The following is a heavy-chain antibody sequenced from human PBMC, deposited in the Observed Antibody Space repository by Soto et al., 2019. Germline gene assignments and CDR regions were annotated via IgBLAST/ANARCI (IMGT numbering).Heavy chain of an antibody. J-gene: IGHJ6*02. CDR2: ISYEGSNA. Sequence: GGSLRLSCVASGFTFGTYAIRWVRLAPGKGLQWVALISYEGSNAYYADSVKGRFTVSRDNSKNTLYLQMNSLRPEDTGVYYCARVTPGNNLYYFYGLDVWGQGTSVTVSS. CDR1: GFTFGTYA. CDR3: ARVTPGNNLYYFYGLDV. V-gene: IGHV3-30-3*01. D-gene: IGHD1-1*01.